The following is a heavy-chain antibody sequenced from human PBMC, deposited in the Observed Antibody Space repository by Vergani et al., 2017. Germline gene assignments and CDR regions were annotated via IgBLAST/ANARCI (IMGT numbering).Heavy chain of an antibody. D-gene: IGHD3-3*01. J-gene: IGHJ6*02. V-gene: IGHV1-69*01. Sequence: QVQLVQSGAEVKKPGSSVKVSCKASGGTFSSYAISWVRQAPGQGLEWMGGIIPIFGTANYAQKFQGRVTFTADESTSTAYMELSSMRSEDTAVYYCARRDITIFGVVIIRGYYYYGMDVWGQGTTVTVSS. CDR3: ARRDITIFGVVIIRGYYYYGMDV. CDR1: GGTFSSYA. CDR2: IIPIFGTA.